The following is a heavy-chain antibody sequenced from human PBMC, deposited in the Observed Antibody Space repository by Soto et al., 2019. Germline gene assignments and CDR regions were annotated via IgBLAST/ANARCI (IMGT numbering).Heavy chain of an antibody. D-gene: IGHD6-13*01. Sequence: GGSLRLSCAASGFTFDDYTMHWVRQAPGKGLEWVSLISWDGGSTYYADSVKGRFTISRDNSKNSLYLQMNSLRTEDTALYYCAKEREGAAAGFYFDYWGQGTXVTVSS. CDR1: GFTFDDYT. CDR2: ISWDGGST. V-gene: IGHV3-43*01. J-gene: IGHJ4*02. CDR3: AKEREGAAAGFYFDY.